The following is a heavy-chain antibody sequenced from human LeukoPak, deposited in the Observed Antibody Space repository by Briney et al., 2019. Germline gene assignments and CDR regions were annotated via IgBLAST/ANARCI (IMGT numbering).Heavy chain of an antibody. CDR3: ARGWAPLDY. D-gene: IGHD5-24*01. CDR2: IYYSGST. Sequence: SETLSLTCTVSGGSISSYYWSWIRQPPGKGLEWIGYIYYSGSTNYNPSLKSRVTISVDTSKNQFSLQLNSVTPEDTAVYYCARGWAPLDYWGQGTLVTVSS. CDR1: GGSISSYY. J-gene: IGHJ4*02. V-gene: IGHV4-59*12.